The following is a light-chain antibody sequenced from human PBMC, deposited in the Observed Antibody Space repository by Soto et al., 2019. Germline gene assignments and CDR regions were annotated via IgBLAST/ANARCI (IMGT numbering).Light chain of an antibody. J-gene: IGLJ2*01. CDR1: SSNIGTNY. CDR3: AAWDDSLSGVV. V-gene: IGLV1-47*01. CDR2: RNN. Sequence: QSVLTQPPSASGTPGQRVTISCSGASSNIGTNYLYWYQQLPGTAPKLLIYRNNQRPSGVPDRFSGSKSGTSASLAISGLRSEDEADYYCAAWDDSLSGVVFGGGTHLTVL.